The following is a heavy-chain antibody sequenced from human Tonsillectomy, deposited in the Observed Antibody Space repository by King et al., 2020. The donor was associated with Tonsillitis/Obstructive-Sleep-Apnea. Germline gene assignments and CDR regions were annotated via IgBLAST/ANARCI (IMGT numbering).Heavy chain of an antibody. CDR1: GFSFHSYA. CDR3: ARLGDGGSYYIGWAFDI. J-gene: IGHJ3*02. Sequence: VQLVESGGGVVQPERSLRLSCAASGFSFHSYAMHWVRQAPGKGLEWVAVISYDGTNKYYGDSVKGRFTISRDTSKNTLYLQMNSLRADDTAVYYCARLGDGGSYYIGWAFDIWGQGIMVTVSS. V-gene: IGHV3-30*04. D-gene: IGHD1-26*01. CDR2: ISYDGTNK.